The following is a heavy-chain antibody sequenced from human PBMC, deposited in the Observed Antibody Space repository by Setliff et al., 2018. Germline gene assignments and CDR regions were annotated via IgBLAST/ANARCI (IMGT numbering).Heavy chain of an antibody. CDR1: GGTFNSYA. D-gene: IGHD1-26*01. V-gene: IGHV1-69*05. J-gene: IGHJ5*02. Sequence: ASVKVSCKASGGTFNSYAISWVRQAPGQGLEWVGGIVRLLRSANYAQKFQGRVTITTDESTAYMELTSLRSEDSAIYYCALTIQSGDFRTQYFDPWGQGTLVTVS. CDR2: IVRLLRSA. CDR3: ALTIQSGDFRTQYFDP.